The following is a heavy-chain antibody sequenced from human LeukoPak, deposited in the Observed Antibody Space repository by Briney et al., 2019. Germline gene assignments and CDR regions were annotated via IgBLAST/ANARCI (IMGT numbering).Heavy chain of an antibody. D-gene: IGHD2/OR15-2a*01. CDR1: GGTFSSYA. Sequence: EASVKVSCKASGGTFSSYAISWVRQAPGQGLEWMGGIIPIFGTANYAQKFQGRVTITADESTSAAYMELSSLRSEDTAVYYCAREGAEYEFDYWGQGTLVTVSS. CDR3: AREGAEYEFDY. CDR2: IIPIFGTA. J-gene: IGHJ4*02. V-gene: IGHV1-69*13.